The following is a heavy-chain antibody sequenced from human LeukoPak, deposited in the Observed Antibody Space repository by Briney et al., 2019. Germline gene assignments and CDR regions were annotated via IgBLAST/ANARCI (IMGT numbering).Heavy chain of an antibody. V-gene: IGHV3-33*01. CDR1: GYSFTTYS. CDR3: ARSYGSSLYYYYGMDV. CDR2: IWYDGSNK. Sequence: PGESLKISCKGSGYSFTTYSIGWVRQAPGKGLEWVAVIWYDGSNKYYADSVKGRFTISRDNSKNTLYLQMNSLRAEDTAVYYCARSYGSSLYYYYGMDVWGQGTTVTVSS. D-gene: IGHD6-6*01. J-gene: IGHJ6*02.